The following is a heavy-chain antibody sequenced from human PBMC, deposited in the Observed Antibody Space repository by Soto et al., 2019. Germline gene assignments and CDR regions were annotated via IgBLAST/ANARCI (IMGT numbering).Heavy chain of an antibody. D-gene: IGHD3-3*01. CDR2: INHSGST. CDR3: ARTIFGVVIKFDY. V-gene: IGHV4-34*01. CDR1: GGSFSGYY. J-gene: IGHJ4*02. Sequence: SETLSLTCAVYGGSFSGYYRSWIRQPPGKGLEWIGEINHSGSTNYNPSLKSRVTISVDTSKNQFSLKLSSVTAADTAVYYCARTIFGVVIKFDYWGQGTLVTVSS.